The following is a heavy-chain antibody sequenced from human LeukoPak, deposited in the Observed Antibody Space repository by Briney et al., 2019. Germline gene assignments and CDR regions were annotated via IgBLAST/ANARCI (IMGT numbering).Heavy chain of an antibody. CDR1: GGSISSYS. CDR3: ARGVTSGYASDYYFDY. CDR2: IYYSGST. D-gene: IGHD5-12*01. Sequence: SETVSLTCTVSGGSISSYSWSWIRQPPGKGLEWIGYIYYSGSTNYNPSLKSRVTISVDTSKNQFSLKLSSVTAADTAVYYCARGVTSGYASDYYFDYWGQGTLLTVSS. J-gene: IGHJ4*02. V-gene: IGHV4-59*01.